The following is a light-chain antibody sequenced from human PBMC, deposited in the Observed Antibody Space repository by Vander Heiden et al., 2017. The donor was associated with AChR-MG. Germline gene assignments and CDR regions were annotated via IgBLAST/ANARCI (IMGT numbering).Light chain of an antibody. Sequence: SSELTQYPAVSVALGQTARITCQGHSLFTYDASWYQQKPGQAAVLVIYGKNDRPAGIPDRFSGTSSGNTASLTITGAQAEDEADYYCNSRDSSGKHVVFGGGTKLTVL. J-gene: IGLJ2*01. CDR2: GKN. CDR3: NSRDSSGKHVV. V-gene: IGLV3-19*01. CDR1: SLFTYD.